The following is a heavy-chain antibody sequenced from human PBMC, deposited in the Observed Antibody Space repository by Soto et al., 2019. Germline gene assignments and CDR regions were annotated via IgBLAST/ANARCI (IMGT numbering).Heavy chain of an antibody. D-gene: IGHD2-15*01. Sequence: ASVKVSCKVSGYTLTELSMHWVRQAPGKGLEWMGGFDPEDGETIYAQKFQGRVTMTEDTSTDTAYMELSSLRSEDTAVYYCATDTYCSGGSCYYPSGDAFDIWGQGTMVTVSS. V-gene: IGHV1-24*01. J-gene: IGHJ3*02. CDR2: FDPEDGET. CDR3: ATDTYCSGGSCYYPSGDAFDI. CDR1: GYTLTELS.